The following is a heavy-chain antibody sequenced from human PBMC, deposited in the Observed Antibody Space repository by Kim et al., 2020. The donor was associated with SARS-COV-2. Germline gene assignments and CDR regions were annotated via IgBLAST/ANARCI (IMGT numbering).Heavy chain of an antibody. D-gene: IGHD3-10*01. V-gene: IGHV1-2*02. Sequence: NKAQKLQGGVTMTRDTSISTAYMDLSWLGSDDTAVYYCARELAGRGGFDYWGQGTLVTVSS. CDR3: ARELAGRGGFDY. J-gene: IGHJ4*02.